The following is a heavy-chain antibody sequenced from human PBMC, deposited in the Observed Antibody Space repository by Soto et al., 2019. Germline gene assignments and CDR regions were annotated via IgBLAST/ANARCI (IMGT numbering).Heavy chain of an antibody. CDR3: ARDQRALRCLDY. Sequence: QVQLQESGPGLVKPSQTLSLTCSVSGDSISGGDYYWSWIRQPPGEALEWIGHIHYSGSTYYNASLKSRLTVSVDTSKNQFSLNLNSVTAADTAVYYCARDQRALRCLDYWGQGILVTVSS. J-gene: IGHJ4*02. CDR1: GDSISGGDYY. V-gene: IGHV4-30-4*01. CDR2: IHYSGST. D-gene: IGHD2-15*01.